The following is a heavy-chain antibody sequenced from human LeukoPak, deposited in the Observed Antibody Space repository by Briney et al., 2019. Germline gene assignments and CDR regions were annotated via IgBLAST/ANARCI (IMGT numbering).Heavy chain of an antibody. V-gene: IGHV4-39*02. Sequence: SETLSLTCTVSSDSISNSAYHWGWIRQPPGRGLEWIGTIYYSRGTYCNPSLKSRVTISVDTSKNHFSLKLSSVTAADTAVYYCASPLREDSSSDYWGQGTLVTVSS. D-gene: IGHD3-22*01. CDR3: ASPLREDSSSDY. J-gene: IGHJ4*02. CDR1: SDSISNSAYH. CDR2: IYYSRGT.